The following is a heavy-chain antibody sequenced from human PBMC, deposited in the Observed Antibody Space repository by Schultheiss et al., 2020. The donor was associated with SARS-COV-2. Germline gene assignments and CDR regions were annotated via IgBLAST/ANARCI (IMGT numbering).Heavy chain of an antibody. J-gene: IGHJ5*02. V-gene: IGHV5-10-1*01. CDR3: ARWGYCSGGSCYPRYNWFDP. CDR1: GFTFTNSW. CDR2: IDPTDSYT. Sequence: GESLKISCQGSGFTFTNSWISWVRQMPGKGLEWMGRIDPTDSYTNYSPSLQGHVTISVDKSLSTAYLQWSSLKASDTAIYYCARWGYCSGGSCYPRYNWFDPWGQGTLVTVSS. D-gene: IGHD2-15*01.